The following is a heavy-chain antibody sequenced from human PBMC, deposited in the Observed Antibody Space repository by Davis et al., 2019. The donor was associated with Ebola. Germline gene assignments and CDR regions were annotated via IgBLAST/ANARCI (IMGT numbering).Heavy chain of an antibody. CDR2: IYYSGST. Sequence: MPSETLSLTCTVSGGSISSYYWSWIRQPPGKGLEWIGYIYYSGSTNYNPSLKSRVTISVDTSKNQFSLKLTSVTAADTALFYCTRDRYSYGYEVGAFDIWGQGTMVTVSS. V-gene: IGHV4-59*01. CDR1: GGSISSYY. D-gene: IGHD5-18*01. J-gene: IGHJ3*02. CDR3: TRDRYSYGYEVGAFDI.